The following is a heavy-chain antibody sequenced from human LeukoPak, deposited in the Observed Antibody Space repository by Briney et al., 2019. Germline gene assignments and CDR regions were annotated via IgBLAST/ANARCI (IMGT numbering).Heavy chain of an antibody. Sequence: GESLKISCKGSGYSFTNYWIGWVRQMPGKGLEWMGIIYPGDSDTTYSPSFQGQVTISVDKSISTAYLQWSSLKASDTAMYYCARRLDRWFDPWGQGTLVTVSS. D-gene: IGHD3-9*01. CDR2: IYPGDSDT. CDR3: ARRLDRWFDP. CDR1: GYSFTNYW. J-gene: IGHJ5*02. V-gene: IGHV5-51*01.